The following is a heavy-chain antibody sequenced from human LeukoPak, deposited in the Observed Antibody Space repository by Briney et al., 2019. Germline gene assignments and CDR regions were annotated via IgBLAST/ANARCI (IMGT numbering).Heavy chain of an antibody. V-gene: IGHV3-30*04. J-gene: IGHJ3*02. CDR3: AREDYGDLDAFDI. D-gene: IGHD4-17*01. CDR1: GFTFSNYA. CDR2: ISYDGSNQ. Sequence: GGSLRLSCVASGFTFSNYAIHWVRRPPGKGLEWVAVISYDGSNQYYADSVKGRFTISRDNSKNTLYLQMNSLRAEDTAVYYCAREDYGDLDAFDIWGQGTMVTVSS.